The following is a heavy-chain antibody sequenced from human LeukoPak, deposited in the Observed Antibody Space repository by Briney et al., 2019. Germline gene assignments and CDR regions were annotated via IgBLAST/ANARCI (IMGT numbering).Heavy chain of an antibody. CDR2: IWYDGSSK. CDR1: GFTFSSYG. D-gene: IGHD3-22*01. J-gene: IGHJ4*02. CDR3: ARDLGYYDSSGYPSY. V-gene: IGHV3-33*01. Sequence: GGSLRLSCAASGFTFSSYGMHWVRQAPGKGLEWVAVIWYDGSSKYYADSVKGRFTISRDNSKNTLYLQMNSLRAEDTAVYYCARDLGYYDSSGYPSYWGQGTLVTVSS.